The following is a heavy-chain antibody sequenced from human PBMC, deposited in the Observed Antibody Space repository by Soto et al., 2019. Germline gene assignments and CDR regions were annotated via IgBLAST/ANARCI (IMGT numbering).Heavy chain of an antibody. V-gene: IGHV3-33*01. CDR3: ARDGARIDSSGKFDY. J-gene: IGHJ4*02. CDR2: SWFDGSIA. D-gene: IGHD3-22*01. Sequence: GGSLRLSCVASGFKFTDYGLNWVRQTPGKGLEWVAISWFDGSIAYYAESVKGRFTISRDDSRNTVYLHMKSLRGEEKAMYYCARDGARIDSSGKFDYWGQGTQVTVSS. CDR1: GFKFTDYG.